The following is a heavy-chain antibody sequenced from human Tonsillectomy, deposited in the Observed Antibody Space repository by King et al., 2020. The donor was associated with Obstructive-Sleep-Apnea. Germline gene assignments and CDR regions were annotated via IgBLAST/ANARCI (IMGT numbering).Heavy chain of an antibody. CDR2: ISGYNGNT. Sequence: VQLVESGTEVKKPGASVKVSCKTSGYTFTNYDITWVRQAPGQGPEWLGWISGYNGNTNYAQMLQGRVTMTTDTSTSTAYMELRSLRSDDTAVYYCARVETGLLHGDYVLYAFDIWGAGTMVTVSS. J-gene: IGHJ3*02. V-gene: IGHV1-18*01. D-gene: IGHD4-17*01. CDR3: ARVETGLLHGDYVLYAFDI. CDR1: GYTFTNYD.